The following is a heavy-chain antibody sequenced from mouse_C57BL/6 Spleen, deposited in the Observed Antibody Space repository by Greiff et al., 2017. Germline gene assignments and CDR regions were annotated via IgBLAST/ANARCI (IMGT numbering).Heavy chain of an antibody. D-gene: IGHD2-4*01. V-gene: IGHV14-1*01. Sequence: VLLQQSGAELVRPGASVKLSCTASGFNIKDYYMHWVKQRPEQGLEWIGRIDPEDGDTEYAPKFQGKATMTADTSSNTAYLQLSSLTSEDTAVYYCTTGDYDRVFDYWGQGTTLTVSS. CDR2: IDPEDGDT. CDR3: TTGDYDRVFDY. J-gene: IGHJ2*01. CDR1: GFNIKDYY.